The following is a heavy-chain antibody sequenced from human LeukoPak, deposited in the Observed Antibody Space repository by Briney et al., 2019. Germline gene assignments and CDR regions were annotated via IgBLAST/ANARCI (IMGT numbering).Heavy chain of an antibody. CDR3: AKGNGGSGSYYTIDY. CDR1: GFTFSSYG. D-gene: IGHD3-10*01. CDR2: ISYDGSNK. V-gene: IGHV3-30*18. Sequence: PGGSLRLSCAASGFTFSSYGMHWVRQAPGKGLEWVAVISYDGSNKYYADSVKGRFTISRDNSKNTLYLQMNSLRAEDTAVYYCAKGNGGSGSYYTIDYWGQGTLVTVSS. J-gene: IGHJ4*02.